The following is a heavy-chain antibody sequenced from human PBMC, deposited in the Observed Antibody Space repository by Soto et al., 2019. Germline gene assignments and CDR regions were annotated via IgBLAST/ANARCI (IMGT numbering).Heavy chain of an antibody. D-gene: IGHD2-15*01. CDR2: IRGSGDST. Sequence: EVQLLESGGGLVQPGGSLRLSCATSGFTFSSYAMSWVRQAPGKGLEWVSAIRGSGDSTYYAGSVKGGFTISRDSSMNTLFLQMNSLRAEDTAVYFCAKVITVATSDPFDYWGQGTLVTVSS. V-gene: IGHV3-23*01. CDR3: AKVITVATSDPFDY. J-gene: IGHJ4*02. CDR1: GFTFSSYA.